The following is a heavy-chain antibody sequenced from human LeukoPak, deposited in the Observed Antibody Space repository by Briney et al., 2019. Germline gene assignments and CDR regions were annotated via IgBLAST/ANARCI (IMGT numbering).Heavy chain of an antibody. J-gene: IGHJ4*02. CDR2: ICYSGST. CDR1: GGSISSSSYY. V-gene: IGHV4-39*07. CDR3: ARFPMPALGAAAAPVIY. D-gene: IGHD6-13*01. Sequence: SETLSLTCTVSGGSISSSSYYWSWIRQPPGKGLEWIGSICYSGSTYYNPSLKSRVTISVDTSKNQFSLKLSSVTAADTAVYYCARFPMPALGAAAAPVIYWGQGTLVTVSS.